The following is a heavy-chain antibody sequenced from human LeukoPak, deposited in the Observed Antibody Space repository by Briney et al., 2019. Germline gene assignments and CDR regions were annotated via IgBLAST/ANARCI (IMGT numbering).Heavy chain of an antibody. Sequence: PSETLSLTCTVSGASISSYYWSWIRQSPGKGLDWIGWIGDIYTSGSTNYNPSFKSRVDISVDTSKEQFSLRLSSVTAADTAVYYCARYSGGGRTAFADCWGQGTLVTVSS. CDR3: ARYSGGGRTAFADC. CDR1: GASISSYY. CDR2: IYTSGST. J-gene: IGHJ4*02. D-gene: IGHD3-10*01. V-gene: IGHV4-4*09.